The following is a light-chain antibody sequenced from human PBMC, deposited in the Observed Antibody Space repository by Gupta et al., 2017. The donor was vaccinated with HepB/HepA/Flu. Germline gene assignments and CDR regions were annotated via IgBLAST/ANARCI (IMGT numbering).Light chain of an antibody. V-gene: IGKV1D-13*01. Sequence: AIQLTQSPSSLSASVGDRVTITCRASQGISSALAWYQQRPGKPPKLLIKYASSLESEVPSMCSGSGSRTDFPLIISSLQPEDVATYYCQQFNNPVTFGGGTKVEIK. CDR2: YAS. CDR1: QGISSA. J-gene: IGKJ4*01. CDR3: QQFNNPVT.